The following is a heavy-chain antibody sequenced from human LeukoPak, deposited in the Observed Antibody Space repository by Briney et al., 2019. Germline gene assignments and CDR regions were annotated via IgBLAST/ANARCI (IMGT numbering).Heavy chain of an antibody. D-gene: IGHD3-22*01. CDR1: GFTFSNAW. V-gene: IGHV3-15*01. J-gene: IGHJ4*02. CDR2: IKSKTDGGTT. CDR3: TTDLTDSSGYYYSGVDY. Sequence: GGSLRLSCAASGFTFSNAWMSWVRQAPGKGLEWVGRIKSKTDGGTTDYAAPVKGRFTISRDDSKNTLYLQMNSLKTEDTAVYYCTTDLTDSSGYYYSGVDYWGQGTLVTVSS.